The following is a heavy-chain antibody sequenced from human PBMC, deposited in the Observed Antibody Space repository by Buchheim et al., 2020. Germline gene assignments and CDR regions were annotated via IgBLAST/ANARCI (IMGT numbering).Heavy chain of an antibody. J-gene: IGHJ2*01. CDR1: GFTVSREY. D-gene: IGHD2-21*01. CDR2: IYTGGST. CDR3: ARSWVNSWYFDL. Sequence: EVQLVESGGGLVQPGGSLRLSCAASGFTVSREYMTWVRQAPGKGLKWVSNIYTGGSTYYADSVKGRFTISRDTSKNTLYLQMNSLTAEDTAVYYCARSWVNSWYFDLWGRGTL. V-gene: IGHV3-66*01.